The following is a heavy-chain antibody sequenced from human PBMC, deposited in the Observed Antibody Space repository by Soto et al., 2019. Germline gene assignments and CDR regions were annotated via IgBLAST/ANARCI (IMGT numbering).Heavy chain of an antibody. CDR2: INHSGST. CDR3: ARGRAGYSDY. V-gene: IGHV4-34*01. CDR1: GGSFIGYY. J-gene: IGHJ4*02. Sequence: SETLSLTCAVYGGSFIGYYWSWIRQPPGKGLEWIGEINHSGSTNYNPSLKSRVTISVDTSKNQFSLKLSSVTAADTAVYYCARGRAGYSDYWGQGTLVTVSS. D-gene: IGHD2-15*01.